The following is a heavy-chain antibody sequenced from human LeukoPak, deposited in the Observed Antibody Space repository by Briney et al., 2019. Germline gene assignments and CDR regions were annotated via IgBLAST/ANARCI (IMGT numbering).Heavy chain of an antibody. CDR2: IINSGDT. V-gene: IGHV4-4*07. CDR1: GDSHSDYH. D-gene: IGHD1-26*01. CDR3: GTSEVGSSSYESYDY. Sequence: SETLSLTCTVSGDSHSDYHRCWLRQPAGKGLEWIGRIINSGDTNYNPSLNSRVTISVDRFQKQFSLRLTSVTAADTAVYYCGTSEVGSSSYESYDYWGQGTQVTVSA. J-gene: IGHJ4*02.